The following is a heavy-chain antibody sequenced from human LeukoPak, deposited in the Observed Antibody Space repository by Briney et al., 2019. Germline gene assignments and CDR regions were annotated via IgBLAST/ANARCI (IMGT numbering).Heavy chain of an antibody. Sequence: TVKVSCKASGGTFSSYAISWVRQAPGQGLEWMGGIITIFGTANYAQKFQRRVTITTDESTCTAYMELSSLSSEDTAVYYCARGTVAEYYFDYWGQGTLVTVSS. CDR3: ARGTVAEYYFDY. J-gene: IGHJ4*02. CDR2: IITIFGTA. D-gene: IGHD6-19*01. CDR1: GGTFSSYA. V-gene: IGHV1-69*05.